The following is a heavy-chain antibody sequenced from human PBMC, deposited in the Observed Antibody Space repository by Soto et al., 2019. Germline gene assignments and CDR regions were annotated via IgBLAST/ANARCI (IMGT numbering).Heavy chain of an antibody. CDR1: GGTLSDYA. CDR3: AVAAVREIMAQESSGIAV. V-gene: IGHV1-69*01. J-gene: IGHJ6*02. CDR2: IMPTVDSA. D-gene: IGHD3-10*01. Sequence: QVQLVQSGAEVKTPGSSVKVSCKASGGTLSDYAISWVRQAPGKGLEWMGGIMPTVDSANYAQNFQGRLTISADESTSTANLELSSLRSDDTAVYYCAVAAVREIMAQESSGIAVWGQGTTVIVSS.